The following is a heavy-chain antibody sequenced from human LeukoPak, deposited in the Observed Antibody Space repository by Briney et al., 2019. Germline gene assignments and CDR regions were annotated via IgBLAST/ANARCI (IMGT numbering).Heavy chain of an antibody. CDR2: LNSDGSTT. D-gene: IGHD2-2*01. V-gene: IGHV3-74*01. J-gene: IGHJ4*02. Sequence: GGSLRLSCAASGFTFSSYWMYWVRQAPGKGLMWVSRLNSDGSTTNYADSVKGRFTISRDNAKNTLYLQVNSLRAEDTAVYFCARDLGYCDSTSCSMRLGSDYWGQGTLVTVSS. CDR3: ARDLGYCDSTSCSMRLGSDY. CDR1: GFTFSSYW.